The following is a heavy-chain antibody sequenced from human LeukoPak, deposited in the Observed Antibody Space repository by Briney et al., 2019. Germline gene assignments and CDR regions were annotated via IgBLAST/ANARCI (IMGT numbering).Heavy chain of an antibody. D-gene: IGHD6-19*01. J-gene: IGHJ4*02. CDR2: ISGSGGST. CDR3: AKEGSSGWIPTRHFDH. V-gene: IGHV3-23*01. CDR1: GITFSSYP. Sequence: GGSLRLSCAASGITFSSYPMTWVRQAPGKGLEWVSTISGSGGSTYYADSVKGRFTISRDNAKNTLSLQMSSLRAEDTAVYYCAKEGSSGWIPTRHFDHWGLGTMVTVSS.